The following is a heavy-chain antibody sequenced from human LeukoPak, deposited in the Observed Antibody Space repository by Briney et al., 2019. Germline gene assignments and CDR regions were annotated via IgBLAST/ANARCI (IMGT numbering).Heavy chain of an antibody. CDR1: GYSFTSYW. CDR3: ARLPGGVEQQLPWFDP. Sequence: GESLKISCKGSGYSFTSYWIGWVRQMPGKGLEWMGIIYPGDSDTRYSPSFQGQVTISADKSISTAYLQWSSLKASDTAMYYCARLPGGVEQQLPWFDPWGQGTLVTVSS. V-gene: IGHV5-51*01. D-gene: IGHD6-13*01. J-gene: IGHJ5*02. CDR2: IYPGDSDT.